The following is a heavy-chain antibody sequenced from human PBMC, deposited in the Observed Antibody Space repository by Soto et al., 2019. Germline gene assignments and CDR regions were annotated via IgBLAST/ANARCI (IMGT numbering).Heavy chain of an antibody. Sequence: QAQLVQSGAEVKKPGASVMVSCKASGYTFTGYDINWVRQATGQGLEWMGWMNPNSGNTGYAQNFQGRVTRTRDNSITTAYMELTSLRDDDSAVYYCAGEKVGTTGIDFWGQGTLVTVSS. V-gene: IGHV1-8*01. CDR1: GYTFTGYD. CDR3: AGEKVGTTGIDF. CDR2: MNPNSGNT. D-gene: IGHD1-26*01. J-gene: IGHJ4*02.